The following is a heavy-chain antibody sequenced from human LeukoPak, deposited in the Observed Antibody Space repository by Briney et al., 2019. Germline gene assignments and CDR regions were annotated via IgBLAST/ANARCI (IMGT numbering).Heavy chain of an antibody. J-gene: IGHJ3*02. CDR1: GYTFTSYY. CDR2: INPNSGGT. CDR3: ARRGASGYPVKGAFDI. Sequence: ASVKVSCKASGYTFTSYYMHWVRQAPGQGLEWMGWINPNSGGTNYAQKFQGRVTMTRDTSISTAYMELSRLRSDDTAVYYCARRGASGYPVKGAFDIWGQGTMVTVSS. D-gene: IGHD3-22*01. V-gene: IGHV1-2*02.